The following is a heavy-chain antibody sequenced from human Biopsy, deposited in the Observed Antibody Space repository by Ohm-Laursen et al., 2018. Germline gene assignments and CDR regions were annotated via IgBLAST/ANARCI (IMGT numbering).Heavy chain of an antibody. CDR1: GGSIRGSTNY. Sequence: SETLSLTWNVSGGSIRGSTNYWGWIRQPPGKGLEWIGSIFYGGITYYNPSPKSRVTISVDTSKNQFSLNLSSVTGADTAVYYCARHPTGFWFDPWGQGTLVTVSS. CDR2: IFYGGIT. V-gene: IGHV4-39*01. J-gene: IGHJ5*02. CDR3: ARHPTGFWFDP.